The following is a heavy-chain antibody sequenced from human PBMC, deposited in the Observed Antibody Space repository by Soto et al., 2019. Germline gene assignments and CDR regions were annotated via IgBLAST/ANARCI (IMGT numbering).Heavy chain of an antibody. Sequence: TSETLSLTCTVSGGSIRRYYWSWIRQPPGKGLEWIGYIYYSGSTYYNPSLKSRVTISVDTSKNQFSLKLSSVTAADTAVYYCAVSIGARYFDYWGQGTLVTVSS. V-gene: IGHV4-30-4*01. CDR3: AVSIGARYFDY. CDR2: IYYSGST. D-gene: IGHD6-6*01. J-gene: IGHJ4*02. CDR1: GGSIRRYY.